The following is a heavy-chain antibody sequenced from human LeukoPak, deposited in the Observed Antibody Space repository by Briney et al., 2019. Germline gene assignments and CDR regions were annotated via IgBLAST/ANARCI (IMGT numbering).Heavy chain of an antibody. CDR1: GGSISSYY. CDR2: IFTSGST. Sequence: SETLSLTCTVSGGSISSYYWSWIRQPAGKGLEWIGRIFTSGSTNYNPSLKSRVTMSVDTSKNQFSLKLSSVTAADTAVYYCARDCSSTSCYGSGDYWGQGTLVTVSS. J-gene: IGHJ4*02. D-gene: IGHD2-2*01. V-gene: IGHV4-4*07. CDR3: ARDCSSTSCYGSGDY.